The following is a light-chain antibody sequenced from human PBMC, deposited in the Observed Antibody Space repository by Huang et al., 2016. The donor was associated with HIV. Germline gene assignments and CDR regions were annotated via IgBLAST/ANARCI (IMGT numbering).Light chain of an antibody. CDR2: GAS. J-gene: IGKJ5*01. Sequence: EIVMTQSPATLSVSPGERATLSCRASQSVSSNLAWYQQKHGQAPRLLIYGASTRVTGVPARFSGSGSGTEFTLTISSLQSKDFAVYYCQQYDNGPIAFGQGTRLEI. V-gene: IGKV3-15*01. CDR3: QQYDNGPIA. CDR1: QSVSSN.